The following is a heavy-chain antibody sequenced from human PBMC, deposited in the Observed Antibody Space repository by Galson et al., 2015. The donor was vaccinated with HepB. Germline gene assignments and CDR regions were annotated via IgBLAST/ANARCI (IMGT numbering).Heavy chain of an antibody. CDR1: GYTFTGYY. J-gene: IGHJ4*02. D-gene: IGHD3-22*01. Sequence: SVKVSCKASGYTFTGYYMHWVRQAPGQGLEWMGWINPNSGDTNYAQKFQGWVTMTRDTSISTAYMELSRLRSDDTAVYYCARGVYYDSGGPLAGFDYWGQGTLVTVSS. CDR2: INPNSGDT. V-gene: IGHV1-2*04. CDR3: ARGVYYDSGGPLAGFDY.